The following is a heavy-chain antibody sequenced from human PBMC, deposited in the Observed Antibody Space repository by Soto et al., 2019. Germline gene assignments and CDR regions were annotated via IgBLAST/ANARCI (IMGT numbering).Heavy chain of an antibody. CDR1: GYTFTSYD. D-gene: IGHD3-16*02. CDR2: MNPNSGNT. J-gene: IGHJ6*03. V-gene: IGHV1-8*01. Sequence: ASVKVSCKASGYTFTSYDINWVRQATGQGLEWMGWMNPNSGNTGYAQKFQGRVTMTRNTSISTAYMELSSLRSEDTSVYYCAKSIMITFGGVIPYYYMDVWGKGTTVTVSS. CDR3: AKSIMITFGGVIPYYYMDV.